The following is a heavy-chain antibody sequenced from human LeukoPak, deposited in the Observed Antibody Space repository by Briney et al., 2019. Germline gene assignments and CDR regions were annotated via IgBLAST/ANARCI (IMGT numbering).Heavy chain of an antibody. CDR1: GFTFSSYW. CDR2: IKQDGSEK. J-gene: IGHJ4*02. D-gene: IGHD6-6*01. V-gene: IGHV3-7*03. Sequence: GGSLRLSCAASGFTFSSYWMSWVRQAPGKGLEWVANIKQDGSEKYYVDSVKGRFTISRDNSKNTLYLQMNSLRAEDTAVYYCAKDRESSSRPYFFDHWGQGTLVTVSS. CDR3: AKDRESSSRPYFFDH.